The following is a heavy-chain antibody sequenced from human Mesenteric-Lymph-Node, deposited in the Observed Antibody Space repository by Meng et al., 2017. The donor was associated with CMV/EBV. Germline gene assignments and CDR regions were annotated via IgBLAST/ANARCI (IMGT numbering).Heavy chain of an antibody. CDR3: ARDAVAIMVRHNLPFYYYGMDV. CDR2: INPSGGDT. Sequence: ASVKVSCKTSGYRFTSFYMHWVRQAPGQGLEWMGIINPSGGDTTYAQKFQGRVTMTGDTSTNTVNMELGSLRSEDTAVYYCARDAVAIMVRHNLPFYYYGMDVWGQGTTVTVSS. D-gene: IGHD3-3*01. V-gene: IGHV1-46*01. J-gene: IGHJ6*02. CDR1: GYRFTSFY.